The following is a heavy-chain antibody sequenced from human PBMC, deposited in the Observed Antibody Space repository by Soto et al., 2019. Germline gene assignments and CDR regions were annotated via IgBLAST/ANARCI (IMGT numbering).Heavy chain of an antibody. D-gene: IGHD5-18*01. J-gene: IGHJ6*02. CDR2: INHSGST. V-gene: IGHV4-34*01. Sequence: SETLSLTCAVYGGSFSGYYWSWIRQPPGKGLEWIGEINHSGSTNYNPSLKSRVTISVDTSKNQFSLKLSSVTAADTAVYYCARFRPRIQLVYYYGMDVWGQGTTVTSP. CDR1: GGSFSGYY. CDR3: ARFRPRIQLVYYYGMDV.